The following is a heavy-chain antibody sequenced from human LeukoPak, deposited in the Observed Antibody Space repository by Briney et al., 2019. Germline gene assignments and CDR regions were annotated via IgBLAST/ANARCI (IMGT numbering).Heavy chain of an antibody. J-gene: IGHJ3*02. D-gene: IGHD1-26*01. CDR2: ISGSGGST. CDR1: GFTFSSYG. Sequence: GGSLRLSCAASGFTFSSYGMSWVRQAPGKGLEWVSAISGSGGSTYYPDSVKGRFTISRDNSKNTLYLQMNSLRAEDTAVYYCAKDLMGATVHDAFDIWGQGTMVTVSS. CDR3: AKDLMGATVHDAFDI. V-gene: IGHV3-23*01.